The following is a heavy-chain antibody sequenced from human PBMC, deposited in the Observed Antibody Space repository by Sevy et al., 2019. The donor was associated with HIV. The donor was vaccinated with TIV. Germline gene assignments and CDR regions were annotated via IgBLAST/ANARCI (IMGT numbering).Heavy chain of an antibody. V-gene: IGHV4-34*01. CDR1: GGSFSGYY. J-gene: IGHJ3*02. Sequence: SETLSLTCAVYGGSFSGYYWSWIRQPPGKGLEWIGEINHSGSTNYNPSLKSRVTISVDTSKNQFSLKLSSVTAADTAVYYCARHCSGTSCSHTFDXWGQGTMVTVSS. CDR2: INHSGST. CDR3: ARHCSGTSCSHTFDX. D-gene: IGHD2-2*01.